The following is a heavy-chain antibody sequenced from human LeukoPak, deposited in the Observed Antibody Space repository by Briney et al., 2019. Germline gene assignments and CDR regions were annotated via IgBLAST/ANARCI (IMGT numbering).Heavy chain of an antibody. D-gene: IGHD3-10*01. V-gene: IGHV3-48*03. J-gene: IGHJ3*02. CDR1: GFTFSACE. CDR2: ISRSGSTR. CDR3: ARVATMVRVPLDALDI. Sequence: PGGSLRLSCAISGFTFSACELTWVRQAPGKGLEGGSYISRSGSTRYYADSVKGRFTISRDNAKNSLYLRMNSLRAEDTAVYYCARVATMVRVPLDALDIWGQGTMVSVSS.